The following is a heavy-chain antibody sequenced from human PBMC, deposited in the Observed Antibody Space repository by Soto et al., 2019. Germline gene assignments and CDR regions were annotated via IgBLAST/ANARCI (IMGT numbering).Heavy chain of an antibody. Sequence: EVQLVESGGGLVKPGGSLRLSCAASGFTFSNAWMSWVRQAPGKGLEWVGRIKSKAGGGKTDYAAPVKGRYTISRDDSKNTLYLQMNSLKTEDTAVYYGSTGVTSRGMDVWGQGTTVTVSS. CDR1: GFTFSNAW. V-gene: IGHV3-15*01. CDR3: STGVTSRGMDV. CDR2: IKSKAGGGKT. D-gene: IGHD2-21*02. J-gene: IGHJ6*02.